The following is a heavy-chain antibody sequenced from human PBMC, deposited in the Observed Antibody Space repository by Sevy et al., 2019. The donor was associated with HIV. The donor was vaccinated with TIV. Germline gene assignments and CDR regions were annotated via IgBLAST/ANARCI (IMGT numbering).Heavy chain of an antibody. CDR1: GFTFSSYA. J-gene: IGHJ4*02. CDR3: AKDGGYRAPSLAN. CDR2: ISGSGGST. D-gene: IGHD5-12*01. V-gene: IGHV3-23*01. Sequence: GGSLRLSCAASGFTFSSYAMTWVRQAPGKGLEWVSLISGSGGSTLYADSVKGRFTNSRDNSKKTLYLQMNSLRADDTAVYYCAKDGGYRAPSLANWGQGTLVTVSS.